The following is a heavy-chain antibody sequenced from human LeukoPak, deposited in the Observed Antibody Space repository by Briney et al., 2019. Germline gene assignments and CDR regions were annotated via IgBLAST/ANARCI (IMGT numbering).Heavy chain of an antibody. Sequence: LEWIVIIYYSGTSYYNPALKSRITISVERNKNTFSLKLSSLTAADTAVYYCARHLSYFDYWGQGTLVTVSS. CDR2: IYYSGTS. CDR3: ARHLSYFDY. V-gene: IGHV4-39*01. J-gene: IGHJ4*02.